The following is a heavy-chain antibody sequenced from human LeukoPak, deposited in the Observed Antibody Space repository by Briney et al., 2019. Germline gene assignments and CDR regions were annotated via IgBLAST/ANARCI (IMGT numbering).Heavy chain of an antibody. CDR3: ARDPVGGRPDL. V-gene: IGHV3-74*01. CDR1: GXTFSTYW. J-gene: IGHJ4*02. CDR2: IKSDGSTT. D-gene: IGHD1-26*01. Sequence: PGGSLRLSCAASGXTFSTYWMHWVRQAPGKGLVWVSRIKSDGSTTNYGDSVKDRFTISRDNAKNTLYLQMNSLRADDTAVYYCARDPVGGRPDLWGQGTLVTVSS.